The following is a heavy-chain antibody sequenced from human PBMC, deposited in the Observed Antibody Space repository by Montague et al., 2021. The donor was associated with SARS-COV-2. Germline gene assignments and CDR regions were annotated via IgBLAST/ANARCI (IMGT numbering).Heavy chain of an antibody. V-gene: IGHV4-39*02. Sequence: SETLSLTCTVSGVSINSRRYDGRWFEHPPDHELEWSVSIYYIGRYYYNPSLKSRVTMSVDTPKSHFSLNLSSVTAADTAVFYCVLGGYSYWLLPFESWGQGTRVTVAS. CDR1: GVSINSRRYD. J-gene: IGHJ4*02. CDR2: IYYIGRY. CDR3: VLGGYSYWLLPFES. D-gene: IGHD3-9*01.